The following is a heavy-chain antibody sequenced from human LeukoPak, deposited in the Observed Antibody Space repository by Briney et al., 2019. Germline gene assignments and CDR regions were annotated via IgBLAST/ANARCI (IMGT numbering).Heavy chain of an antibody. J-gene: IGHJ3*02. Sequence: GGSLRLSCAASGFTFSSYGMHWVRQAPGKGLEWVAVISYDGSNKYYADSVKGRFTISRDNSKNTLYLQMNSLRAEDTAVYYCAKDRGLYRLGAFDIWGQGTMVTVSS. D-gene: IGHD3-10*01. CDR2: ISYDGSNK. V-gene: IGHV3-30*18. CDR3: AKDRGLYRLGAFDI. CDR1: GFTFSSYG.